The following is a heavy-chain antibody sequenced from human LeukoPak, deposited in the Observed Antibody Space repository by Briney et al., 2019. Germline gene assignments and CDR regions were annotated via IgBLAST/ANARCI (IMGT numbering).Heavy chain of an antibody. CDR1: GGSFSGYY. V-gene: IGHV4-34*01. J-gene: IGHJ4*02. CDR3: ARKRLRRGYYFDY. CDR2: INHSGST. Sequence: PSETLSLTCAVYGGSFSGYYWSWIRQPPGKGLEWIGEINHSGSTNYNPSLKSRVTISVDTSKNQFSLKLSSVTAADTAVYYCARKRLRRGYYFDYWGQGTLVTVFS. D-gene: IGHD2-21*01.